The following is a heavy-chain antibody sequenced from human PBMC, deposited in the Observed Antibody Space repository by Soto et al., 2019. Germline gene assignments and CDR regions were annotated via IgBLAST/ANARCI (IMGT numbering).Heavy chain of an antibody. D-gene: IGHD2-2*03. J-gene: IGHJ4*02. Sequence: SVGSLRLSCATSGFTFSTNAMGWVRQAPGMGLEFVSLISGSGNTIYYADSVKGRFTISRDNSMNTVSLQMNSLRAEDTAVYYCAKVGYDTFGYYLRSFDCWGQGTLVTVSS. CDR1: GFTFSTNA. CDR3: AKVGYDTFGYYLRSFDC. V-gene: IGHV3-23*01. CDR2: ISGSGNTI.